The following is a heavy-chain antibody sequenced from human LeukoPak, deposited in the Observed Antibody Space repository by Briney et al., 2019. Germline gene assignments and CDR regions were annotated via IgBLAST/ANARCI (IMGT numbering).Heavy chain of an antibody. V-gene: IGHV4-39*01. CDR1: GGSISSSSYL. CDR3: ARGRREYCTSTSCYYYFDY. CDR2: IYYSGST. Sequence: SETLSLTCTVSGGSISSSSYLWGWIRQPPGKGLDWIGSIYYSGSTYYNPSLKSRVTMSVDTSKNQFSLTLMSVTAADTAVYYCARGRREYCTSTSCYYYFDYWGQGTLVTVSS. D-gene: IGHD2-2*01. J-gene: IGHJ4*02.